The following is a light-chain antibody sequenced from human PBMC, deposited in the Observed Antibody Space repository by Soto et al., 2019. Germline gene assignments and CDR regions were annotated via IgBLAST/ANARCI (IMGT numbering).Light chain of an antibody. CDR3: TSYAGSNIPVV. CDR2: EVT. V-gene: IGLV2-8*01. CDR1: SSDVGGYNF. Sequence: QSALTQPPSASGSPGQSVTISCTGTSSDVGGYNFVSWYQQHPGKAPKLMIYEVTKRPSGVPDRFSGSKSGNTASLTVSGLQAEDEADYYCTSYAGSNIPVVFGGGTKVYVL. J-gene: IGLJ2*01.